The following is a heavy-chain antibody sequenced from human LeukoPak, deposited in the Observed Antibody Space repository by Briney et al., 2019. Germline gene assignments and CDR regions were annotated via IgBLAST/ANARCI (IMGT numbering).Heavy chain of an antibody. CDR1: GFTFSSYA. CDR2: ISGSGGST. D-gene: IGHD2-21*02. Sequence: PGGSLRLSCAASGFTFSSYAMSWVRQAPGKGLEWVSAISGSGGSTYYADSVKGRFTISRDNSKNTLYLQMNSLRAEDTAVYHCAKDITGLTANTKIVVVTAIHPNFDYWGQGTLVTVSS. J-gene: IGHJ4*02. V-gene: IGHV3-23*01. CDR3: AKDITGLTANTKIVVVTAIHPNFDY.